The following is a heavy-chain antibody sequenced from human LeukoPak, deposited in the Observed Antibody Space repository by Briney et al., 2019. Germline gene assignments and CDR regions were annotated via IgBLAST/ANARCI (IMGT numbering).Heavy chain of an antibody. CDR1: GGSISSGSYY. CDR3: ARDLKWLGNAFDI. V-gene: IGHV4-61*02. J-gene: IGHJ3*02. Sequence: SQTLSLTCTVSGGSISSGSYYWSWIRQPAGKGLEWIGRIYTSGSTNYNPSLKSRVTISVDTSKNQFSLKLSSVTAADTAVYYCARDLKWLGNAFDIWGQGTMVTVSS. D-gene: IGHD3-22*01. CDR2: IYTSGST.